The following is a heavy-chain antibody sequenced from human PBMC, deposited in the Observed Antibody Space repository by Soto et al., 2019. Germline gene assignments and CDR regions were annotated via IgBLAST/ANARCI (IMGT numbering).Heavy chain of an antibody. CDR3: AADQGYYDILTGYSPDYYYYGMDV. J-gene: IGHJ6*02. CDR2: IVVGSGNT. CDR1: GFTFTSSA. Sequence: SVKVSCKASGFTFTSSAVQWVRQARGQRLEWIGWIVVGSGNTNYAQKFQERVTITRDMSTSTAYMELSSLRSEDTAVYYCAADQGYYDILTGYSPDYYYYGMDVWGQGTTVTVSS. V-gene: IGHV1-58*01. D-gene: IGHD3-9*01.